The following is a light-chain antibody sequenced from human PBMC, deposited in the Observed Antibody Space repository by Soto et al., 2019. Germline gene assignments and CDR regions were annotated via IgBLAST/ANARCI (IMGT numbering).Light chain of an antibody. CDR3: QQYAGSPRT. Sequence: EIVLTQSPGTLSSSPGETATLSCRASQSVRSNSLAWYQQKPGQAPRLLIYDASSRATGIPDRFSGSGSETDFTLTISRLEPEDFAVYYCQQYAGSPRTFGQGTKVDIK. V-gene: IGKV3-20*01. CDR2: DAS. CDR1: QSVRSNS. J-gene: IGKJ2*01.